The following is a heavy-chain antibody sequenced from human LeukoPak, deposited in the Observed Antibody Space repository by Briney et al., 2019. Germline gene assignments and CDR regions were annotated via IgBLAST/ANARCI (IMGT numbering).Heavy chain of an antibody. V-gene: IGHV1-69*13. CDR1: GGTFSSYA. D-gene: IGHD3-22*01. Sequence: SVKVSCKASGGTFSSYAISWVRQAPGQGLEWMGGIIPIFGTANYAQKFQGRVTITAGESTSTAYMELSSLRSEDTAVYYCASVLGNYYDSSGLDYWGQGTLVTVSS. CDR2: IIPIFGTA. J-gene: IGHJ4*02. CDR3: ASVLGNYYDSSGLDY.